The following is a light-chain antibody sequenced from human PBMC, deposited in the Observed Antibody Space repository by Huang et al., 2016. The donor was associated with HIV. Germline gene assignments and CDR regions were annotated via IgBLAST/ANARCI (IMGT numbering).Light chain of an antibody. Sequence: EIVLTQSPATLTLSPGERATLSCRASQSVRSYLAWYQQKPGQAPRLLIDDASNGATGMPARVSGSGSGTDFTLTISNLQSEDFAVYYCQQRSAWPLTFGGGTKVEI. CDR1: QSVRSY. CDR2: DAS. V-gene: IGKV3-11*01. J-gene: IGKJ4*01. CDR3: QQRSAWPLT.